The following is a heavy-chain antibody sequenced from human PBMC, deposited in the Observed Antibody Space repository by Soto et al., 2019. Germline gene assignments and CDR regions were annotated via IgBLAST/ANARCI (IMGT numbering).Heavy chain of an antibody. Sequence: PSETLSLTCAVSGGSISSSNWWRWVRQPPGKGLEWIGYIYYSGSTNYNPSLKSRVTISVDTAKNQFSLKLSSVTAADTAVYYCARGILTGYYVHLDYWGQGTLVTVSS. CDR2: IYYSGST. J-gene: IGHJ4*02. D-gene: IGHD3-9*01. V-gene: IGHV4-4*02. CDR1: GGSISSSNW. CDR3: ARGILTGYYVHLDY.